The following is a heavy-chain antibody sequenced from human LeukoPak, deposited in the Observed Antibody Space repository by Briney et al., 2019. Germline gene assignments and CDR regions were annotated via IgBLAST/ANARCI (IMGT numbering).Heavy chain of an antibody. CDR2: IYTRGSP. Sequence: PSETLSLTCTVSGGSINNYYWSWIRQPAGKGLEWIGRIYTRGSPNYNPSLKSRVTMTVDTSKNQLSLKLSSVTAADTAVYYCARGRYCSADICSGGDAFDIWGQGTMVSVSS. D-gene: IGHD2-15*01. J-gene: IGHJ3*02. CDR3: ARGRYCSADICSGGDAFDI. V-gene: IGHV4-4*07. CDR1: GGSINNYY.